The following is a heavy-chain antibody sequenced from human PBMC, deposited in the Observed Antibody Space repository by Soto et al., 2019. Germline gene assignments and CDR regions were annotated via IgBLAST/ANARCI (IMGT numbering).Heavy chain of an antibody. D-gene: IGHD3-22*01. V-gene: IGHV4-39*02. CDR2: VYYNGGT. J-gene: IGHJ6*03. CDR3: ATTFDNSVSYNDYGLSV. Sequence: IHQNPGKGLEWIGRVYYNGGTYYNPSLKRRVAISVDTAKNHFSLMLNSVTAADTAVYYCATTFDNSVSYNDYGLSVWGRGTAVTV.